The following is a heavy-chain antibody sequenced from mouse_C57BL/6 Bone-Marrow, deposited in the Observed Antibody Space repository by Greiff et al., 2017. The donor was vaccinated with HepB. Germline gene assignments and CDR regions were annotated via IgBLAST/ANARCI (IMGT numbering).Heavy chain of an antibody. D-gene: IGHD1-1*01. CDR3: ARDYGSSYGYYFDY. J-gene: IGHJ2*01. Sequence: LVAPSQSLSITCTVSGFSLTSYAISWVRQPPGKGLEWLGVIWTGGGTNYNSALKSRLSISKDNSKSQVFLKMNSLQTDDTARYYCARDYGSSYGYYFDYWGQGTTLTVSS. CDR2: IWTGGGT. V-gene: IGHV2-9-1*01. CDR1: GFSLTSYA.